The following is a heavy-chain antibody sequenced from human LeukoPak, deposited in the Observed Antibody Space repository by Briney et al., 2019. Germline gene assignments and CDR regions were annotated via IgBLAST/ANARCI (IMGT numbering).Heavy chain of an antibody. CDR3: ARYIAVAGLDAFDI. CDR1: GGSISSGSYY. V-gene: IGHV4-61*02. J-gene: IGHJ3*02. CDR2: IYTSGST. D-gene: IGHD6-19*01. Sequence: SQTLSLTCTVSGGSISSGSYYWSWLRQPAGKGLEWIGRIYTSGSTNYNPSLKSRVTISVDTSKNQFSLKLSSVTAADTAVYYCARYIAVAGLDAFDIWGQGTMVTVSS.